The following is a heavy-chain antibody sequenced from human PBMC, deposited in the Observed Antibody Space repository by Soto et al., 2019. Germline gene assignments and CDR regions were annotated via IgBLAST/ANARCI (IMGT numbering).Heavy chain of an antibody. CDR2: ISYDGSNK. J-gene: IGHJ6*02. Sequence: GGSLRLSCAAPGFTFSSYGMHWVRQAPGKGLEWVAVISYDGSNKYYADSVKGRFTISRDNSKNTLYLQMNSLRAEDTAVYYCAKDPESGSYYFYGMDVWGQGTTVTVSS. D-gene: IGHD3-10*01. V-gene: IGHV3-30*18. CDR1: GFTFSSYG. CDR3: AKDPESGSYYFYGMDV.